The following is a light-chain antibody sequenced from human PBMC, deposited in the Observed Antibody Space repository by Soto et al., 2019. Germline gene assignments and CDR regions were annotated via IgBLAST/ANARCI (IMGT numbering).Light chain of an antibody. J-gene: IGKJ1*01. CDR2: GAS. Sequence: EIVFTQSPGTLSLSPGKRATLSCRASQSVSSSYLAWYQQKPGQAPRLLIYGASSRATGIPDRFSGSGSGTDFTLTISRLEPEDSAVYYCQQYGSSPRTFGQGT. CDR1: QSVSSSY. CDR3: QQYGSSPRT. V-gene: IGKV3-20*01.